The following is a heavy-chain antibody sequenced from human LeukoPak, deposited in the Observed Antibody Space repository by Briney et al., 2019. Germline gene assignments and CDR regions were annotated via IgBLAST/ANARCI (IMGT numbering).Heavy chain of an antibody. D-gene: IGHD6-13*01. J-gene: IGHJ4*02. Sequence: GGSLRLSCAASGFPFTSYWMDWVRQGPGKGLEWLANINQDGSETYYLDSVRGRFTVSRDNAKSSLYLQMNSLRAEDTAVYYCSNGIYSSSYWGQGTLVTVSS. CDR1: GFPFTSYW. V-gene: IGHV3-7*01. CDR3: SNGIYSSSY. CDR2: INQDGSET.